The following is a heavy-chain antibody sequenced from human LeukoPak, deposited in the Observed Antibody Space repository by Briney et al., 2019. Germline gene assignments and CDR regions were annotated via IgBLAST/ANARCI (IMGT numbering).Heavy chain of an antibody. V-gene: IGHV4-59*01. D-gene: IGHD5-18*01. Sequence: PSETLSLTCTVSGGSISSYYWSWIRQPPGKGLEWIGYIYYSGSTNYNPSLKSRVTISVDTSKNQFSLKLSSVTAADTAVYYCARDRGGYSYGPFDPWGQGTLVTVSS. CDR1: GGSISSYY. CDR3: ARDRGGYSYGPFDP. J-gene: IGHJ5*02. CDR2: IYYSGST.